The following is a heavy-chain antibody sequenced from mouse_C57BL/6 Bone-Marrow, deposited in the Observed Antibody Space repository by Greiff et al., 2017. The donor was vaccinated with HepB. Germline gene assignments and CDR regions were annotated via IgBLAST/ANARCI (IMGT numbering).Heavy chain of an antibody. CDR2: ISDGGSYT. Sequence: EVKVEESGGGLVKPGGSLKLSCAASGFTFSSYAMSWVRQTPEKRLEWVATISDGGSYTYYPDNVKGRFTISRDNAKNNLYLQMSHLKSEDTAMYYCARDRNWDWFAYWGQGTLVTVSA. D-gene: IGHD4-1*01. V-gene: IGHV5-4*01. CDR1: GFTFSSYA. J-gene: IGHJ3*01. CDR3: ARDRNWDWFAY.